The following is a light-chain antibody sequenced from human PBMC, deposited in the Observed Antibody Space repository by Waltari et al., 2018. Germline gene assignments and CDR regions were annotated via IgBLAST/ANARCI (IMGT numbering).Light chain of an antibody. CDR2: DVS. CDR3: SSYTSTSTHV. Sequence: QSALTQPASVSGSPGQSITISCSGTSSHVGGFNYASWYHHHPGNAPKLFLHDVSKRPSGVSNRFSGSKSGNTASLTISGLQSEDEADYYCSSYTSTSTHVFGTGTKVSVL. V-gene: IGLV2-14*03. J-gene: IGLJ1*01. CDR1: SSHVGGFNY.